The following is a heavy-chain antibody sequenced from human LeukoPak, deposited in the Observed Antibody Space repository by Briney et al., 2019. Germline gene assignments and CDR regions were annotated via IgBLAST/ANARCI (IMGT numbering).Heavy chain of an antibody. D-gene: IGHD5-18*01. V-gene: IGHV3-53*01. CDR2: IYSGGTT. CDR1: GFTVSSSY. CDR3: ARGRGYSHSNWVDP. Sequence: GGSLRLSCAASGFTVSSSYMIWVRQAPGKGLEWVSVIYSGGTTYYADSVKGRFTISRDNSKNTLYLQMNSLRAEDTAVYYCARGRGYSHSNWVDPWGQGIMSPSPQ. J-gene: IGHJ5*02.